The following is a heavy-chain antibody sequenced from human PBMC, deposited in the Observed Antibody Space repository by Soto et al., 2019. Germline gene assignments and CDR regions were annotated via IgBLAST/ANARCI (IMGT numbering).Heavy chain of an antibody. CDR1: GGSISSGGYS. Sequence: QLQLQESGSGLVKPSQTLSLTCAVSGGSISSGGYSWSWIRQPPGKGLEWIGYIYHSGSTYYNPSLKSRVPIPVDRSKSQFSLRLSSVTAADTAVYYCARAPGTYSGYDDYYYGMDVWGQGTTVTVSS. J-gene: IGHJ6*02. D-gene: IGHD5-12*01. V-gene: IGHV4-30-2*01. CDR3: ARAPGTYSGYDDYYYGMDV. CDR2: IYHSGST.